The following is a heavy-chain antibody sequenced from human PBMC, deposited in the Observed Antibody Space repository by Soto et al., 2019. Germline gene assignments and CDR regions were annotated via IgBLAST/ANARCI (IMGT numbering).Heavy chain of an antibody. CDR3: ASTWELLRSGRYAFDI. CDR1: GGSISSGGYY. J-gene: IGHJ3*02. CDR2: IYYSGSS. D-gene: IGHD1-26*01. V-gene: IGHV4-31*03. Sequence: QVQLQESGPGLVKPSQTLSLTCTVSGGSISSGGYYWSWIRQHPGKGLEWIGYIYYSGSSYYNPSLKSRVTISVDTSKTQFSLKLSSVTAADTAVYYCASTWELLRSGRYAFDIWGQGTMVTVSS.